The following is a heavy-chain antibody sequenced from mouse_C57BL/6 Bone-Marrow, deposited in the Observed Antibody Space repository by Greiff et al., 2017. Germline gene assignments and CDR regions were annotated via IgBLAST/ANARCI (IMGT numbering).Heavy chain of an antibody. V-gene: IGHV2-5*01. CDR1: GFSLTSYG. CDR2: IWRGGST. CDR3: AKDDNDGYYPYAMDY. J-gene: IGHJ4*01. Sequence: VQLQQSGPGLVQPSQSLSITCTVSGFSLTSYGVHWVRQSPGKGLEWLGVIWRGGSTDYNAAFMSRLSITKDNSKSQVFFKMNSLQADDTAIYYCAKDDNDGYYPYAMDYWGQGTSVTVSS. D-gene: IGHD2-3*01.